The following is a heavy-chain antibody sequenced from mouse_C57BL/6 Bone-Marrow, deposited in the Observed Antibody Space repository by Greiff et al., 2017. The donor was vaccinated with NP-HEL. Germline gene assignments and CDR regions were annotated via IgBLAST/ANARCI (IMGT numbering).Heavy chain of an antibody. J-gene: IGHJ3*01. V-gene: IGHV1-81*01. Sequence: QVHVKQSGAELARPGASVKLSCKASGYTFTSYGISWVKQRTGQGLEWIGEIYPRSGNTYYNEKFKGKATLTADKSSSTAYMELRSLTSEDSAVYFCASSTTVVATKAYWGQGTLVTVSA. CDR1: GYTFTSYG. CDR3: ASSTTVVATKAY. D-gene: IGHD1-1*01. CDR2: IYPRSGNT.